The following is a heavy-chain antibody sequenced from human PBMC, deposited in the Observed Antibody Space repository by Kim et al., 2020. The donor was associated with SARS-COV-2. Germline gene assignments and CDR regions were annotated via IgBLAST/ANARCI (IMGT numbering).Heavy chain of an antibody. D-gene: IGHD3-16*02. CDR3: AKDREISDTYYDYVWGSYRYNPAVDY. J-gene: IGHJ4*02. Sequence: GGSLRLSCAASGFTFSSYAMSWVRQAPGKGLEWVSAISGSGGSTYYADSVKGRFTISRDNSKNTLYLQMNSLRAEDTAVYYCAKDREISDTYYDYVWGSYRYNPAVDYWGQGTLVTVSS. CDR1: GFTFSSYA. V-gene: IGHV3-23*01. CDR2: ISGSGGST.